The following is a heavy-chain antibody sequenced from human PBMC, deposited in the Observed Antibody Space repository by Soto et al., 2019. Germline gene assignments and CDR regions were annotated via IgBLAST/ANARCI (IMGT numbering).Heavy chain of an antibody. D-gene: IGHD2-2*01. V-gene: IGHV4-31*03. CDR1: GGSISSGGYY. J-gene: IGHJ6*02. Sequence: QVQLQESGPGLVKPSQTLSLTCTVSGGSISSGGYYWSWIRQHPGKGLEWIGYLYYSGSTYYNQSLQSRVTISVDPSKNQFSLKLSSVTAADTAVYYCARFWRGPAAIYYYYGMDVWGQGTTVTVSS. CDR3: ARFWRGPAAIYYYYGMDV. CDR2: LYYSGST.